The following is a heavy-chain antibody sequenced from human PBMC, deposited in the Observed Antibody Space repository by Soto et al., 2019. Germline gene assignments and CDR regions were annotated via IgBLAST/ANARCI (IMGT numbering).Heavy chain of an antibody. CDR3: ASSFGVAAAGPFDY. CDR1: GGSISSGGYY. J-gene: IGHJ4*02. D-gene: IGHD6-13*01. CDR2: IYYSGST. Sequence: SETLSLTCTVSGGSISSGGYYWSWIRQHPGKGLEWIGYIYYSGSTYYNPSLKSRVTISVDTSKNQFSLKLSSVTAADTAVYYCASSFGVAAAGPFDYWGQGTLVKSPQ. V-gene: IGHV4-31*03.